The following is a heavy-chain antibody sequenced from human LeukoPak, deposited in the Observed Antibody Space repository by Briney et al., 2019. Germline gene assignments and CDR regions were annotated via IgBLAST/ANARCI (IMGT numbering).Heavy chain of an antibody. D-gene: IGHD6-19*01. CDR2: ISGSGGRT. J-gene: IGHJ4*02. Sequence: GGSLRLSCVASGFTFSSYAMAWVRQAPGKGLEWVSAISGSGGRTYYADSVKGRFTISRDNSKNTLYLQMNSLRAEDTAVYFCARGGVGCFDYWGQGALVTVSS. CDR1: GFTFSSYA. CDR3: ARGGVGCFDY. V-gene: IGHV3-23*01.